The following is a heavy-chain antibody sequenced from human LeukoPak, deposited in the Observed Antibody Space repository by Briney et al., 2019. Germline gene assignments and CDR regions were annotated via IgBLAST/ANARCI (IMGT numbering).Heavy chain of an antibody. D-gene: IGHD2-2*01. V-gene: IGHV1-2*02. J-gene: IGHJ4*02. CDR3: ARDEADVVPAATKTDY. CDR2: INPNSGGT. Sequence: GASAKVSCKASGYTFTGYYIHWVRQAPGQGLEWMGWINPNSGGTNYAQKFQGRATMTRDTSISTAYMELSRLRSDDTAVYYCARDEADVVPAATKTDYWGQGTLVTVSS. CDR1: GYTFTGYY.